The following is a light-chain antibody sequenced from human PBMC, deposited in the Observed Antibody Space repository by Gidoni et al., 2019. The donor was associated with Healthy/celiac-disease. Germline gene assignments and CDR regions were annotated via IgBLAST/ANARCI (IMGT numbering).Light chain of an antibody. V-gene: IGKV4-1*01. J-gene: IGKJ4*01. CDR1: QSVLYSSNNKNY. CDR3: QQYYSTPQT. Sequence: DIVMTQSPDSLAVSLGESATINCKSSQSVLYSSNNKNYLAWYQQKPGQPPKLLIYWASTRESGVPDLFSGSGSGTDFTLTISSLHAEDVAVYYCQQYYSTPQTFGGGTKVEIK. CDR2: WAS.